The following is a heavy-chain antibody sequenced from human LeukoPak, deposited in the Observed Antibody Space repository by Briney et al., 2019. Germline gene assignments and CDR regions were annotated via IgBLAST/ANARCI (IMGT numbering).Heavy chain of an antibody. CDR3: ARDRLEWLHMDPFDI. CDR2: IYTSGST. V-gene: IGHV4-4*07. Sequence: SETLSLTCTVSGGSISSYYWSWIRQPAGKGLEWIGRIYTSGSTNYNPSLKSRVTMSVDTSKNQFSLKLSSVTAADTAVYYCARDRLEWLHMDPFDIWGQGTMVTVSS. CDR1: GGSISSYY. J-gene: IGHJ3*02. D-gene: IGHD3-3*01.